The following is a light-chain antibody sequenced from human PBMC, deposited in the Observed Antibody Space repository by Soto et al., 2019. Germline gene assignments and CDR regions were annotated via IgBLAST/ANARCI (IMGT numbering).Light chain of an antibody. CDR3: QQYYSYPFP. CDR2: AAS. CDR1: QGISSY. J-gene: IGKJ3*01. Sequence: AIRMTQSPSSLSASTGDRVTITCRASQGISSYLAWYQQKPGKAPKLLIYAASTLQSGVPSRFSDSGSGTDFTLTISGLQSEDLATYYCQQYYSYPFPFGPGTKVDIK. V-gene: IGKV1-8*01.